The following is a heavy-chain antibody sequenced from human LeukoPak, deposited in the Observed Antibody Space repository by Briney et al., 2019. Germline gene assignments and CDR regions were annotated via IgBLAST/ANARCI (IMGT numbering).Heavy chain of an antibody. CDR2: ISRDSGVT. J-gene: IGHJ3*01. CDR3: ARDHDWAFDV. V-gene: IGHV3-48*01. D-gene: IGHD3-9*01. Sequence: PGGSLRLSCAASGFTFSSFSMNWVRQAPGKGLEWVSYISRDSGVTYYADSVRGRFTISRDNARNSLSLQMSSLRPEDTAIYYCARDHDWAFDVWGQGTMVTVSS. CDR1: GFTFSSFS.